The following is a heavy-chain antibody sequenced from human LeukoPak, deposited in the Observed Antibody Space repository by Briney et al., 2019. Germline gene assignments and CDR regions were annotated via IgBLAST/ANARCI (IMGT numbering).Heavy chain of an antibody. J-gene: IGHJ4*02. CDR1: GFTVSRNY. D-gene: IGHD3-22*01. CDR2: IYSGGST. Sequence: GGSLRLSCAASGFTVSRNYMSWVRQAPGKGLEWVSVIYSGGSTYYADSVKGRFTISRDNSKNTLYLQMNSLRAEDTAVYYCARDGYYYDTSGYYYPTFDYWGQGTLVTVSS. V-gene: IGHV3-66*01. CDR3: ARDGYYYDTSGYYYPTFDY.